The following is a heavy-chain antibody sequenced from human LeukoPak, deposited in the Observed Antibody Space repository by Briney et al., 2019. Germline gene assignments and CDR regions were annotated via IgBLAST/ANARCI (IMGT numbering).Heavy chain of an antibody. CDR2: IIPIFVTA. Sequence: SVKVSCKASGGTFSSYAISWVRQAPGQGLEWMGRIIPIFVTANYAQKIHGRVTITTDESTSTAYMELSSMRSEDTAVYYCARGYSGYDWRYYFDYWGQGTLVTVSS. V-gene: IGHV1-69*05. D-gene: IGHD5-12*01. J-gene: IGHJ4*02. CDR1: GGTFSSYA. CDR3: ARGYSGYDWRYYFDY.